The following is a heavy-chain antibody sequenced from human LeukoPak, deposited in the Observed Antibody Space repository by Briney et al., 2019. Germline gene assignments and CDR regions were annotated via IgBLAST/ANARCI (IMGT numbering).Heavy chain of an antibody. CDR1: VFTFSGYE. Sequence: GGSLRLSWGSCVFTFSGYEMSGVRQAAGKGLEWGSYISGTGTRIYYADSVKCRFTISRHNAKHSLYLQMNSLRADDTALYYCARDLASGYRYDYWGQGILVTVSS. J-gene: IGHJ4*02. V-gene: IGHV3-48*03. D-gene: IGHD3-3*01. CDR2: ISGTGTRI. CDR3: ARDLASGYRYDY.